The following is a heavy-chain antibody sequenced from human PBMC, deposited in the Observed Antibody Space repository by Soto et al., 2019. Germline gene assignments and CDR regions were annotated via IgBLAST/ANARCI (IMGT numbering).Heavy chain of an antibody. Sequence: SETLSLTCTVSGGSISSYYWSWIRQPPGKGLEWIGYIYYSGSTNYNPSLKSRVTISVDTSKNQFSLKLSSVTAADTAVYYCARGASEYDFWSGYLNWFDPWGQGTLVTVSS. CDR1: GGSISSYY. CDR2: IYYSGST. CDR3: ARGASEYDFWSGYLNWFDP. D-gene: IGHD3-3*01. J-gene: IGHJ5*02. V-gene: IGHV4-59*01.